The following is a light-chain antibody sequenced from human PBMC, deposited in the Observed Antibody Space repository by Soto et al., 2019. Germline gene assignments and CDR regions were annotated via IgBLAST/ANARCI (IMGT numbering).Light chain of an antibody. J-gene: IGLJ1*01. V-gene: IGLV2-23*03. Sequence: QSLLTQPASLSGSPGQSITISCTGTSSDVGSYNLVSWYQQHPGKAPKLMIYEGSKRPSGVSNRSSGSKSGNTASLTISGLQAEDEADYYCCSYAGSSTFFYVLGTGTKVTVL. CDR2: EGS. CDR1: SSDVGSYNL. CDR3: CSYAGSSTFFYV.